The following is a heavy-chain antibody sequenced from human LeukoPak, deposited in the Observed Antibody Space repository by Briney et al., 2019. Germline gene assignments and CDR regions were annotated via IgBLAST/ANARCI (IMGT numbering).Heavy chain of an antibody. CDR3: ARAVTVVAPRPPYYFGMDV. J-gene: IGHJ6*02. V-gene: IGHV4-34*01. CDR2: INHSGST. CDR1: GGSFSGYY. D-gene: IGHD4-23*01. Sequence: SETLSLTCAVHGGSFSGYYWSWIRQPPGKGLEWIGKINHSGSTNYNPSLKSRVTISVDTSKNQFSLKLSSVTAADTAVYYCARAVTVVAPRPPYYFGMDVWGQGTTVTVSS.